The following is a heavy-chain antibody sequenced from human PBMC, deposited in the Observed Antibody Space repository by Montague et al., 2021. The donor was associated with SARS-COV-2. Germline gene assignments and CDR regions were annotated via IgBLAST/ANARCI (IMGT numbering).Heavy chain of an antibody. CDR2: INHGGST. D-gene: IGHD3-10*01. J-gene: IGHJ6*03. CDR1: GTSFSGYY. Sequence: SKTLSLTRAVHGTSFSGYYWNWIRQPPGKGLEWIGEINHGGSTKYSPSLKSRLTISADTSKNQFSLKLTSVAAADTAVYYCARLRDGVVPSPILGVGPYYSYYYMDVWGRGTRSPSP. CDR3: ARLRDGVVPSPILGVGPYYSYYYMDV. V-gene: IGHV4-34*01.